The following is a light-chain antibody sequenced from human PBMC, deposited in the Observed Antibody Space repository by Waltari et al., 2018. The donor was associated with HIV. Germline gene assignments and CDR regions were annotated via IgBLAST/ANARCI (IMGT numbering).Light chain of an antibody. Sequence: EVVMTQSPATLSVSPGGRAALACRASQSVSRNMAWDQQKPGQPPRLLIYAASTRASGVPVRISGTGSGTEFTLTISSLQSEDFAVYYCQQYDDWPRTFGQGTRVEIK. CDR1: QSVSRN. J-gene: IGKJ1*01. CDR2: AAS. V-gene: IGKV3-15*01. CDR3: QQYDDWPRT.